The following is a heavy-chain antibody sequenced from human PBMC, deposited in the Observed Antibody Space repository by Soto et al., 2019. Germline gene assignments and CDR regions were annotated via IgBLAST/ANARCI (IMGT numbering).Heavy chain of an antibody. CDR2: IDYSSNT. Sequence: QLQLQESGPGLVKPSETLSLTCTVSGGSISSSSSFWGWIRQPPGKGLEWIGSIDYSSNTYYNTSRNSRVTITVDTSKNQFSLKMSSVNAEDTAVYYCARPHNYAFDIWGQGTMVTVSS. J-gene: IGHJ3*02. V-gene: IGHV4-39*01. CDR3: ARPHNYAFDI. CDR1: GGSISSSSSF.